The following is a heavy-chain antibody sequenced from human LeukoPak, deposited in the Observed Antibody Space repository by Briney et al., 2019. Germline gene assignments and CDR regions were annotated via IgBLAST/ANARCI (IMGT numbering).Heavy chain of an antibody. V-gene: IGHV3-23*01. J-gene: IGHJ3*02. CDR3: AKDYHGPHYDFWSGYYKGTLGAFDI. CDR2: ISGSGGST. CDR1: GFTFSSYA. Sequence: GGSLRLSCAASGFTFSSYAMSWVRQAPGKGLEWVSAISGSGGSTYYADSVKGRFTISRDNSKNTLYLQMNSLRAEDTAVYYCAKDYHGPHYDFWSGYYKGTLGAFDIWGQGTMVTVSS. D-gene: IGHD3-3*01.